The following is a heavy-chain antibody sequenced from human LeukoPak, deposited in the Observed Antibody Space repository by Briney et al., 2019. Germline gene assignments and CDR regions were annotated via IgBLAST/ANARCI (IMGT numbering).Heavy chain of an antibody. CDR2: ISGSGGST. CDR3: AKFLTYYVWGSYHADAFDI. D-gene: IGHD3-16*01. Sequence: PGGSLRLSCAASGLTFSSYAMSWVRQAPGKGLEWVSAISGSGGSTYYADSVKGRFTISRDNSKNTLYLQMNSLRAEDTAVYYCAKFLTYYVWGSYHADAFDIWGQGTMVTVSS. J-gene: IGHJ3*02. CDR1: GLTFSSYA. V-gene: IGHV3-23*01.